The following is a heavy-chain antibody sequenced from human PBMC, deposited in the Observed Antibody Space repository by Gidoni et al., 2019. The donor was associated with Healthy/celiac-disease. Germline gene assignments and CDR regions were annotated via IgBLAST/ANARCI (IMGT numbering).Heavy chain of an antibody. CDR3: AKDSYCSSTSCYQWDAFDI. D-gene: IGHD2-2*01. CDR2: ISWNSGSI. Sequence: EVQLVESGGGLVQPGRSLRLSCAASGFTFDDYAMHWVRQAPGKGLEWVSGISWNSGSIGYADSVKGRFTISRDNAKNSLYLQMNSLRAEDTALYYCAKDSYCSSTSCYQWDAFDIWGQGTMVTVSS. V-gene: IGHV3-9*01. CDR1: GFTFDDYA. J-gene: IGHJ3*02.